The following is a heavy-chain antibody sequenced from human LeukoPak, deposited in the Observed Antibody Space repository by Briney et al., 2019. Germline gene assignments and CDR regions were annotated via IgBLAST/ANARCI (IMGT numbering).Heavy chain of an antibody. Sequence: SVKVSCKVSGGTFSIFAIRWVRQAPGQGLEWMGGIIPIVGTAHYASKFQDRVTIAADESASTVSMELSSLRSEDTAVYYCTRDVTVTTNAFDIWGQGTMVTVSS. J-gene: IGHJ3*02. D-gene: IGHD4-17*01. V-gene: IGHV1-69*13. CDR2: IIPIVGTA. CDR3: TRDVTVTTNAFDI. CDR1: GGTFSIFA.